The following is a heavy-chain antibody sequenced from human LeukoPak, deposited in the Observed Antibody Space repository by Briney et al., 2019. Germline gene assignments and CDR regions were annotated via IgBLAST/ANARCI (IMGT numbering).Heavy chain of an antibody. J-gene: IGHJ6*02. V-gene: IGHV1-18*04. Sequence: ASVNVSCKASGYTFSSYAISWVRQAPGQGLEWVGLISADNGNTNHAHKFRDRVSLTTDTSTSTAYMELRTLTSDDTAVYYCASGEVGVVYRAGGRYYYHYHAMDVWGQGTTVTVSS. D-gene: IGHD2-8*02. CDR2: ISADNGNT. CDR3: ASGEVGVVYRAGGRYYYHYHAMDV. CDR1: GYTFSSYA.